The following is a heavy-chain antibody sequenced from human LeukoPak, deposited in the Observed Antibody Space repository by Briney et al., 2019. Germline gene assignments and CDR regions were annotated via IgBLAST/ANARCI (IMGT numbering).Heavy chain of an antibody. CDR3: ARHLAVAGTASAFDI. CDR2: IYHSGST. CDR1: GYSISSGYY. Sequence: SETLSLTCAVSGYSISSGYYWGWIRQPPGKGLEWIGSIYHSGSTYYKPSLKSRVTISVDTSKNQFSLKLSSVTAADTAVDYCARHLAVAGTASAFDIWGQGTMVTVSS. D-gene: IGHD6-19*01. V-gene: IGHV4-38-2*01. J-gene: IGHJ3*02.